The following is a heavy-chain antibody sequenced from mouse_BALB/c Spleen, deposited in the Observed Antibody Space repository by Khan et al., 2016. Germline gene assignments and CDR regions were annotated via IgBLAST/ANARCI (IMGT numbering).Heavy chain of an antibody. CDR1: GYSITSDYA. D-gene: IGHD2-4*01. V-gene: IGHV3-2*02. J-gene: IGHJ4*01. CDR2: ITYSDTT. CDR3: ARIYYDDDDYALDY. Sequence: EVQLQESGPGLVKPSQSLSLTCTVTGYSITSDYAWNWIRQFSGNKLEWMAYITYSDTTNYNPSLKSRISITRDTSKNQFFLQLNTVTAEDTATYDCARIYYDDDDYALDYWGQGTSVTVSS.